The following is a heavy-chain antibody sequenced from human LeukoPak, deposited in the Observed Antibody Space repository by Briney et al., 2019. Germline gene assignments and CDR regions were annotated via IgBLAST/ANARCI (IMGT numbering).Heavy chain of an antibody. Sequence: GGSLRLSCAASGFTFSSYAMHWVRQAPGKGLEWVAVISYDGSNKYYADSVKGRFTISRDNSKNTLYLQMYSLRAEDTAVYYCARVRAVAGTPIDYWGQGTLVTVSS. V-gene: IGHV3-30-3*01. CDR2: ISYDGSNK. CDR1: GFTFSSYA. D-gene: IGHD6-19*01. J-gene: IGHJ4*02. CDR3: ARVRAVAGTPIDY.